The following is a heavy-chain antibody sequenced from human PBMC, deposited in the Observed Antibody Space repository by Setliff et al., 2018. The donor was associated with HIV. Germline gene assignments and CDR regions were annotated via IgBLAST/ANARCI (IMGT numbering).Heavy chain of an antibody. CDR1: GGSISSYY. CDR3: ARGRMDSYYFDY. J-gene: IGHJ4*02. CDR2: IYYSGST. Sequence: SETLSLTCTVSGGSISSYYWSWIRQPPGKGLEWIGYIYYSGSTNYNPSLKSRVTISVDTSKNQFSLKLSSVTTADTAVYYCARGRMDSYYFDYWGQGTLVTVSS. V-gene: IGHV4-59*01.